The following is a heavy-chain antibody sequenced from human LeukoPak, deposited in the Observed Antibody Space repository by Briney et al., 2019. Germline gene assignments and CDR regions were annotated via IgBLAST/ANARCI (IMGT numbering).Heavy chain of an antibody. Sequence: GGSLRLSCAASGFTFSSYGMHWVRQAPGKGLEWVAVISYDGSNKYYADSVKGRFTISRDNSKNTLYPQMNSLRAEDTAVYYCAKVTVQLWLQAPFDYWGQGTLVTVSS. V-gene: IGHV3-30*18. CDR2: ISYDGSNK. CDR1: GFTFSSYG. J-gene: IGHJ4*02. CDR3: AKVTVQLWLQAPFDY. D-gene: IGHD5-18*01.